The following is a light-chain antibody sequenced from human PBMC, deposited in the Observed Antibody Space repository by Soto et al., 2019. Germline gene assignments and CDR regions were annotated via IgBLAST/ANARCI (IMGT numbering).Light chain of an antibody. V-gene: IGKV3-20*01. CDR1: QSVSSSY. CDR3: QQYGSSGT. CDR2: GAS. J-gene: IGKJ1*01. Sequence: EIVLTQSPGTLSLSPGERATLSCRAGQSVSSSYLAWYQQKPGQAPRLLIYGASSRATGIPDRFSGSGSGTDFTLTISRLEPDDFATYYCQQYGSSGTFGQGTKVDIK.